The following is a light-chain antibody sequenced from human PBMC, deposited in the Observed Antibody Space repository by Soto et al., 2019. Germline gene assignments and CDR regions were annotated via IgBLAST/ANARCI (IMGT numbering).Light chain of an antibody. V-gene: IGKV1-5*01. CDR3: QQYNSYPWT. Sequence: DIQMTQSPFTLSASVGDRVTITCRASQSISTWLAWYQQKPGKAPKLLIQDASSLEMGVPSRVSGSGFGTEFTRSISSLQPDDFATYYFQQYNSYPWTVGQGNKMEIK. J-gene: IGKJ1*01. CDR2: DAS. CDR1: QSISTW.